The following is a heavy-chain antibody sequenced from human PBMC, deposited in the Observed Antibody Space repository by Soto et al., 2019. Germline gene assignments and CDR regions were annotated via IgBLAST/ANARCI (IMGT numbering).Heavy chain of an antibody. CDR1: GGTFSSYA. CDR3: ARKSVVAATSYYYYGMDV. CDR2: IIPIFGTA. Sequence: QVQLVQSGAEVKKPGSSVKVSCKASGGTFSSYAISWVRQAPGQGLEWMGGIIPIFGTANDAQKFQGRVTITADESTSTAYMELSSLRSEDTAVYYCARKSVVAATSYYYYGMDVWGQGTTVTVSS. D-gene: IGHD2-15*01. J-gene: IGHJ6*02. V-gene: IGHV1-69*01.